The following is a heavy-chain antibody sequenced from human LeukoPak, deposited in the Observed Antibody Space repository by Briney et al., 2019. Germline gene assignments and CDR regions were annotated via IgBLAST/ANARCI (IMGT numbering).Heavy chain of an antibody. CDR3: ATTVTAGTYRYFQH. V-gene: IGHV1-3*01. CDR2: INAGNGNT. J-gene: IGHJ1*01. CDR1: GYIFTTYA. Sequence: ASVKVSCKASGYIFTTYAMHWVRQAPGQRLEWMGWINAGNGNTKYSPKFQGRVTITRDTSASTAYMELSSLRSEDTAVYYCATTVTAGTYRYFQHWGQGTLVTVSS. D-gene: IGHD4-17*01.